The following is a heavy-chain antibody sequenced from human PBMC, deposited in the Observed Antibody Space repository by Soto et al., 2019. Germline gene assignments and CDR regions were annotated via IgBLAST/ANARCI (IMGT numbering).Heavy chain of an antibody. CDR3: ARRSSGRLTTAWAPLDW. CDR2: IKQDGSEK. J-gene: IGHJ4*02. D-gene: IGHD2-15*01. V-gene: IGHV3-7*03. CDR1: GFTFTTYW. Sequence: EVQLLESGGALVQPGGSLRLSCAASGFTFTTYWMTWVRQAPGKGLEWVANIKQDGSEKFYVGSVRGRFTISRDNAKNSMYLQMNSLRAEDTAVYYCARRSSGRLTTAWAPLDWWGQGTLVTVSS.